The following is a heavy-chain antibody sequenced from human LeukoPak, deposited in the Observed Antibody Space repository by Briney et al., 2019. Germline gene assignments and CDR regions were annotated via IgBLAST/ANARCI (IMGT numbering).Heavy chain of an antibody. CDR1: GFTFSSYA. CDR3: AKDRGYYDSSGYYYAYWYFDL. CDR2: ISGSGGST. D-gene: IGHD3-22*01. Sequence: GGSLRLSCAASGFTFSSYAMSWVRPAPGKGPEWVSAISGSGGSTYYADSVKGRFTISRDNSKNTLYLQMNSLRAEDTAVYYCAKDRGYYDSSGYYYAYWYFDLWGRGTLVTVSS. V-gene: IGHV3-23*01. J-gene: IGHJ2*01.